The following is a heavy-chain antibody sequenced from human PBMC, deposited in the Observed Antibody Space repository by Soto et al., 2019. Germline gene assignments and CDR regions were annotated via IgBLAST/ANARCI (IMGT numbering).Heavy chain of an antibody. CDR1: GFTFSSYA. CDR3: AKSTVGQNKVYSSSWYGRGQNRYNWFDP. J-gene: IGHJ5*02. D-gene: IGHD6-13*01. Sequence: GGSLRLSCAASGFTFSSYAMSWVRQAPGKGLEWVSAISGSGGSTYYADSVKGRFTISRDNSKNTLYLQMNSLRAEDTAVYYCAKSTVGQNKVYSSSWYGRGQNRYNWFDPWGQGTLVTVSS. CDR2: ISGSGGST. V-gene: IGHV3-23*01.